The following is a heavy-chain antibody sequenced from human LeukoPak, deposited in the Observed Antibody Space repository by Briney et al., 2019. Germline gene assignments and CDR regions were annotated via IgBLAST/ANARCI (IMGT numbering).Heavy chain of an antibody. CDR1: GFTFSGSA. J-gene: IGHJ6*02. CDR2: IRSKANSYAT. V-gene: IGHV3-73*01. D-gene: IGHD3-9*01. CDR3: TRLLNYDVLTGRFPMDA. Sequence: PGGSLRLSCAASGFTFSGSAMHWVRQASGKGLEWVGRIRSKANSYATAYAASIKGRFTISRDDSKNTAYLQMNSLKTEDTAVYYCTRLLNYDVLTGRFPMDAWGRGTTVTVSS.